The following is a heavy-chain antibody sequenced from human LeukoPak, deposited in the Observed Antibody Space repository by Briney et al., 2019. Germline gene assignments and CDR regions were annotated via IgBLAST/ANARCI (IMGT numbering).Heavy chain of an antibody. V-gene: IGHV3-43D*04. CDR3: AKDVSGSYFRRFDY. Sequence: GGSLRLSCAASGSTFDDYAMHWVRQAPGKGLEWVSLISWDGGSTYYADSVKGRFTISRDNSKNSLYLQMNSLRAEDTALYYCAKDVSGSYFRRFDYWGQGTLVTVSS. D-gene: IGHD1-26*01. J-gene: IGHJ4*02. CDR2: ISWDGGST. CDR1: GSTFDDYA.